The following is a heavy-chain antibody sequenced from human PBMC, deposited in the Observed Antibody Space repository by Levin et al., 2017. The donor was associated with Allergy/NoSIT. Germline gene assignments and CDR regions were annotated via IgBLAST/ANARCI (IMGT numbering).Heavy chain of an antibody. V-gene: IGHV3-64*01. J-gene: IGHJ4*02. Sequence: AGGSLRLSCAASGFTFNTYPMHWVRQAPGKGLEYVSAISSTGGSTYYANSVKGRFTISRDNSKNTLYLQMGSLRADDMAVYYCARDGSPYCTVGSCYPQYYFDYWGQGTLVTVSS. CDR1: GFTFNTYP. D-gene: IGHD2-15*01. CDR3: ARDGSPYCTVGSCYPQYYFDY. CDR2: ISSTGGST.